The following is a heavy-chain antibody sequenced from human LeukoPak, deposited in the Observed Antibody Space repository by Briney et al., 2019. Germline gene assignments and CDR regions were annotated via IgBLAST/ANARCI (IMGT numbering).Heavy chain of an antibody. CDR1: EFSVGSNY. J-gene: IGHJ4*02. D-gene: IGHD5-12*01. CDR2: IYSGGST. CDR3: ARGPSGDHNT. V-gene: IGHV3-66*01. Sequence: GGSLRLSCAASEFSVGSNYMTWVRQAPGKGLEWVSLIYSGGSTYYADSVKGRVTISRDNSKNTLYLQMNSLRAEDTAVYYCARGPSGDHNTGGQGTLVTVSS.